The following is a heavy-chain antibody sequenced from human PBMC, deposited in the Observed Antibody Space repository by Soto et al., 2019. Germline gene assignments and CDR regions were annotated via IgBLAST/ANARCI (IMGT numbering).Heavy chain of an antibody. Sequence: QVPLVQSGAEVKKPGASVKVSCKASGYTFTNYDIYWVRQATGQGLEWMGWMNPKSGNTGYDQKFQGRVTMTRDTSITTAYMEMTSLRSEDTAVYYCASGGDVVAAAAAYWGQGTLVTVSS. CDR3: ASGGDVVAAAAAY. CDR1: GYTFTNYD. V-gene: IGHV1-8*02. J-gene: IGHJ4*02. CDR2: MNPKSGNT. D-gene: IGHD2-15*01.